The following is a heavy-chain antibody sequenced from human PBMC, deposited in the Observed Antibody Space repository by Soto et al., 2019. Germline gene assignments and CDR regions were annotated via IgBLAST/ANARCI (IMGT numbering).Heavy chain of an antibody. CDR3: ARGGTIREWLTDH. J-gene: IGHJ5*02. Sequence: EVQLVESGGGLVQPGGSLRLSCVASGFIFSNYWMHWVRQTPDKGLEWVANIKQDGSEKYYVDSVNGRLTTSRDNAKNSLFLQMNTLKAEDTAVYYCARGGTIREWLTDHWGQGTLVTVSS. V-gene: IGHV3-7*04. CDR1: GFIFSNYW. CDR2: IKQDGSEK. D-gene: IGHD5-12*01.